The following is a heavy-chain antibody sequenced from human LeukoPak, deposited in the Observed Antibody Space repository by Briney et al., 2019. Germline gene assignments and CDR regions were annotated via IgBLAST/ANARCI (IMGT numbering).Heavy chain of an antibody. CDR3: ARDRYCSGGSCLPDAFDI. J-gene: IGHJ3*02. D-gene: IGHD2-15*01. CDR1: GGTFSSYA. Sequence: SVKVSCKASGGTFSSYAISWVRQAPGQGLEWMGGIIPIFGTANYAQKFQGRVTITADESTSTAYMELSSLRSEDTAVYYCARDRYCSGGSCLPDAFDIWGQGTMVTVSS. CDR2: IIPIFGTA. V-gene: IGHV1-69*01.